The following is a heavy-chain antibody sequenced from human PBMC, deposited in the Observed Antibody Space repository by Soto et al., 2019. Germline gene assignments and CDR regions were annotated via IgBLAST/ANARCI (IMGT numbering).Heavy chain of an antibody. Sequence: SVKVSCKASGGTFSSYTISWVRQAPGQGLEWMGRIIPILGIANYAQKFQGRVTITADKSTSTAYMELSSLRSEDTAVYYCARAQGGYGTLLNLFDPWGQGTLVTVSS. CDR2: IIPILGIA. D-gene: IGHD5-18*01. CDR1: GGTFSSYT. V-gene: IGHV1-69*02. CDR3: ARAQGGYGTLLNLFDP. J-gene: IGHJ5*02.